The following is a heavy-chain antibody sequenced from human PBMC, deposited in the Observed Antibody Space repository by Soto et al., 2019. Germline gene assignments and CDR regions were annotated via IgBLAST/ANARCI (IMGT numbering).Heavy chain of an antibody. CDR3: ARLGLRYFDWLPASTYYYYGMDV. CDR1: GGSISSYY. J-gene: IGHJ6*02. Sequence: KTSETLSLTCTVSGGSISSYYWSWIRQPAGKGLEWIGRIYTSGSTNYNPSLKSRVTISVDTSKNQFSLKLSSVTAADTAVYYCARLGLRYFDWLPASTYYYYGMDVWGQGTTVTVSS. CDR2: IYTSGST. D-gene: IGHD3-9*01. V-gene: IGHV4-4*07.